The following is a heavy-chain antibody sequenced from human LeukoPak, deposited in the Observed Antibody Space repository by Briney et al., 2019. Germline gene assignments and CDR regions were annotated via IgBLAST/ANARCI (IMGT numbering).Heavy chain of an antibody. D-gene: IGHD1-26*01. CDR2: INPSGGST. J-gene: IGHJ4*02. CDR1: GYTFTNFY. Sequence: ASVKVSCKASGYTFTNFYMHWVRQAPGRGLEWMGLINPSGGSTSYAQKFQGRVAMTRDTSTSTVYMELSSLRSEDTAVYYCARAHSGSYPGYWGQGTLLTVSS. V-gene: IGHV1-46*01. CDR3: ARAHSGSYPGY.